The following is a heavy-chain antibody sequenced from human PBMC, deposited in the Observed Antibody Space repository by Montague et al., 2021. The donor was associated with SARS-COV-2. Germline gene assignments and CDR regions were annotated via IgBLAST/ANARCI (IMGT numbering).Heavy chain of an antibody. CDR3: ARLGDGVVPSPILGVGPYYSYYYMDV. V-gene: IGHV4-34*01. CDR1: GGSFSTYS. Sequence: SETLSLTCAVHGGSFSTYSWNWIRQPPGKGLEWIGEIHYGGSTNYNPSLKSRVTISAGTSKNQFSLKLTSVAAADTAVYYCARLGDGVVPSPILGVGPYYSYYYMDVWGRGTTVTVSS. D-gene: IGHD3-10*01. CDR2: IHYGGST. J-gene: IGHJ6*03.